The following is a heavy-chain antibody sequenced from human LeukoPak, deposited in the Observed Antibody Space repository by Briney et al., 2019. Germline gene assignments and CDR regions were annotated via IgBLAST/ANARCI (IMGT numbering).Heavy chain of an antibody. CDR2: MYYSGTT. CDR1: GGSISSSTHY. V-gene: IGHV4-39*02. J-gene: IGHJ4*02. CDR3: ARASVVRAFDY. D-gene: IGHD2-21*01. Sequence: SETLSLTCTVSGGSISSSTHYWGWIRQPPGKGLEWIGTMYYSGTTYYSQSLKSRINMSVDTSTNQFSLKLSSVTAADTAIYYCARASVVRAFDYWGQGALVTVSS.